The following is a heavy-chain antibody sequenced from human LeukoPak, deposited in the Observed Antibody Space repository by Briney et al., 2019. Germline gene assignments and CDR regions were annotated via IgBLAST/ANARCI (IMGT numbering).Heavy chain of an antibody. V-gene: IGHV4-34*01. Sequence: SETLSLTCAVYGGSFSGYYWSWIRQPPGKGLEWIGEINHSGSTNYNPSLKSRVTISVDTSKNQFSLKLSSVTAADTAVYYCARHARVLGSYYYYYYYMDVWGKGTTVTISS. J-gene: IGHJ6*03. CDR2: INHSGST. CDR3: ARHARVLGSYYYYYYYMDV. CDR1: GGSFSGYY. D-gene: IGHD1-26*01.